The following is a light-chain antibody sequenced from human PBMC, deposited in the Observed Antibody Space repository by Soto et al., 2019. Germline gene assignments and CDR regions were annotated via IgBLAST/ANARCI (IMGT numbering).Light chain of an antibody. CDR3: KQYYSYQLT. J-gene: IGKJ3*01. Sequence: AIRMTHSPASLSASTGDRVTITCRASQGISSYLAWYQQKPGKAPKLLIYGASTLQSGVSSSLPGSGSATDFTLTISCLQYDDFATYYCKQYYSYQLTFGAGSNVDIX. CDR1: QGISSY. V-gene: IGKV1-8*01. CDR2: GAS.